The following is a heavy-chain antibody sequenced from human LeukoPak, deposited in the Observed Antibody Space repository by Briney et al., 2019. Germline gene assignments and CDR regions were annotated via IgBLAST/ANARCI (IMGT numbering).Heavy chain of an antibody. CDR3: ASVRRGFGESSKYYSYYYMHV. Sequence: SETLSLTCTVSGGSISSSSYYWGWIRQPPGKGLEWIGSIYYSGSTYYNPSLKSRVTISVDTSNNQFSLKLSAVTAADTAVYYCASVRRGFGESSKYYSYYYMHVWGNGTTVTIAS. CDR1: GGSISSSSYY. D-gene: IGHD3-10*01. J-gene: IGHJ6*03. V-gene: IGHV4-39*01. CDR2: IYYSGST.